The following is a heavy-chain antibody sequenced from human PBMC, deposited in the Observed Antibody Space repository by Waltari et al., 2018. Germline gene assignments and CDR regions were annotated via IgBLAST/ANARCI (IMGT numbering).Heavy chain of an antibody. J-gene: IGHJ4*02. CDR2: IYWNDDK. Sequence: QITLKESGPTLVKPTQTLTLTCTFSGFSLSTSGVGVGWIRQPPGKALEWLALIYWNDDKRYSPALKSRLTITKDTSKNQVVLTMTNIDPVDTATYYCAHRRGSSSLAVFDYWGQGTLVTVSS. CDR1: GFSLSTSGVG. V-gene: IGHV2-5*01. CDR3: AHRRGSSSLAVFDY. D-gene: IGHD6-13*01.